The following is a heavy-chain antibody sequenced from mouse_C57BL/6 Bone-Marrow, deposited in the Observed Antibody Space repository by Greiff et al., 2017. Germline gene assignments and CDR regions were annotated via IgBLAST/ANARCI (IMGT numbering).Heavy chain of an antibody. Sequence: DVQLVESGGGLEKPGGSLKLSCAASGFTFSDYGMHWVRQAPEKGLEWVAYISSGSSTINYADTVKGRFTISRDNAKNTLFLQMTSLRSEDTAMYYCARTGFAYWGQGTLVTVSA. CDR3: ARTGFAY. CDR1: GFTFSDYG. CDR2: ISSGSSTI. V-gene: IGHV5-17*01. J-gene: IGHJ3*01.